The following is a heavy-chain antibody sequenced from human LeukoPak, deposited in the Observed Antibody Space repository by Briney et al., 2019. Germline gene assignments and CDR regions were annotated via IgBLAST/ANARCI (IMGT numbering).Heavy chain of an antibody. D-gene: IGHD3-9*01. V-gene: IGHV3-11*01. Sequence: PGGSLRLSCAASGFSFSDYYMSWIRQAPGKGLEWVSWVSFIGSPGITTYYAESVKGRFTISRDNAKNSLYLQMNSLSAGDTAVYFCARGGGYDSGYPRYFDLWGRGTLVTVSS. CDR3: ARGGGYDSGYPRYFDL. CDR2: IGSPGITT. CDR1: GFSFSDYY. J-gene: IGHJ2*01.